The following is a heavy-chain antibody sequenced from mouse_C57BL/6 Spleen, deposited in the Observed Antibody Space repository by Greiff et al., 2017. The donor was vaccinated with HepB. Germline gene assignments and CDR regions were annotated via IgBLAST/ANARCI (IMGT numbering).Heavy chain of an antibody. J-gene: IGHJ4*01. CDR1: GYTFTSYW. Sequence: VQLQQSGTVLARPGASVKMSCKTSGYTFTSYWMHWVKQSTGQSLEWIGAIYPGNSDTSYNQKFKGKAKLTAVTSASTAYMELSSLTNEDSAVYYCTRSYDYDGDYYAMDYWGQGTSVTVSS. V-gene: IGHV1-5*01. CDR3: TRSYDYDGDYYAMDY. CDR2: IYPGNSDT. D-gene: IGHD2-4*01.